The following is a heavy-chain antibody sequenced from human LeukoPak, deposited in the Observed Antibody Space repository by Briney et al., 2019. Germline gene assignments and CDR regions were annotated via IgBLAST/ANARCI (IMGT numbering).Heavy chain of an antibody. J-gene: IGHJ6*02. D-gene: IGHD6-19*01. CDR2: INHSGST. V-gene: IGHV4-34*01. CDR1: GGSFSGYY. CDR3: ARGHAAVAVTHGMDV. Sequence: SETLSLTCAVYGGSFSGYYWSWIRQPPGKGLEWIGEINHSGSTNYNPSLKSRVTISVDTSKNQFSLKLSSVTAADTAVYYRARGHAAVAVTHGMDVWGQGTTVTVSS.